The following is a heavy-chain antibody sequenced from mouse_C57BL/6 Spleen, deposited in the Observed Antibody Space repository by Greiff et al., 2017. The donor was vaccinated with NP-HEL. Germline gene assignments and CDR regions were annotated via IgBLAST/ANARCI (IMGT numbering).Heavy chain of an antibody. V-gene: IGHV1-81*01. CDR2: IYPRSGNT. Sequence: VQRVESGAELARPGASVKLSCKASGYTFTSYGISWVKQRTGQGLEWIGEIYPRSGNTYYNEKFKGKATLTADKSSSTAYMELRSLTSEDSAVYFCARIPTITTVVVPFDYWGQGTTLTVSS. D-gene: IGHD1-1*01. CDR1: GYTFTSYG. CDR3: ARIPTITTVVVPFDY. J-gene: IGHJ2*01.